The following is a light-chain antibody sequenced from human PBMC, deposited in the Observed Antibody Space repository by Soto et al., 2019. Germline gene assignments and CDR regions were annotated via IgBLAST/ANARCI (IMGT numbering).Light chain of an antibody. J-gene: IGKJ1*01. Sequence: DIQMTQSPSSLSASVEDRVTITCRASQSISTFLNWYQQKPGNAPKSLIYAASNLQSGVPSRFSGSGSGTDFTLTISSLQPEDFATYYCQQSFSSPRTFGPGTKVDIK. V-gene: IGKV1-39*01. CDR3: QQSFSSPRT. CDR2: AAS. CDR1: QSISTF.